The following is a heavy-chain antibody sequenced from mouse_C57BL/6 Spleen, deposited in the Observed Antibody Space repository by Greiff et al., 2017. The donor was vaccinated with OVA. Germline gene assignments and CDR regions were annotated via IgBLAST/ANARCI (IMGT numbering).Heavy chain of an antibody. CDR2: ISDGGSYT. CDR3: AKPYYGSPYWYFDV. V-gene: IGHV5-4*01. Sequence: EVHLVESGGGLVKPGGSLKLSCAASGFTFSSYAMSWVRQTPEKRLEWVATISDGGSYTYYPDNVKGRFTISRDNAKNNLYLQMSHLKSEDTAMYYCAKPYYGSPYWYFDVWGTGTTVTVSS. CDR1: GFTFSSYA. J-gene: IGHJ1*03. D-gene: IGHD1-1*01.